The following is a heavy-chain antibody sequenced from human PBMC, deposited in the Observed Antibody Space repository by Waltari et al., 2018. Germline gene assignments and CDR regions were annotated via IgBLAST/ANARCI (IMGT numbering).Heavy chain of an antibody. J-gene: IGHJ3*02. CDR2: ISGSGGST. V-gene: IGHV3-23*01. D-gene: IGHD2-15*01. CDR3: AKDKLQGGRGRDAFDI. Sequence: EVQLLESGGGLVQPGGSLRLSCAASGFTFSSYAMSWVRQAPGKGLEWVSAISGSGGSTYYADSVKGRFTISRDNSKNTLYLQMNSLRAEDTAVYYCAKDKLQGGRGRDAFDIWGQGTMVTVSS. CDR1: GFTFSSYA.